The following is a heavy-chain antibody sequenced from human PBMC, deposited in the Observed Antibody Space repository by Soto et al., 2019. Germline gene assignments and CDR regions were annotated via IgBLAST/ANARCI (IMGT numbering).Heavy chain of an antibody. CDR1: GYTFTNYW. V-gene: IGHV5-51*01. CDR3: AASIFYYGMDV. J-gene: IGHJ6*02. Sequence: PGESLKISCKGSGYTFTNYWIGWVRQMPGKGLEWMGIIYPGDSDTKYNPSFQGQVTISAGKSITTTYLRWTSLKASDTAIYYCAASIFYYGMDVWGQGTTVTVS. CDR2: IYPGDSDT.